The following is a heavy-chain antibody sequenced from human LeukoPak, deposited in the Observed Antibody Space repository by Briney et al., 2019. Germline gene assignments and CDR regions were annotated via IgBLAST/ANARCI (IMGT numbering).Heavy chain of an antibody. V-gene: IGHV1-18*01. CDR2: ISAYNGNT. J-gene: IGHJ4*02. Sequence: ASVKVSCKASGYTFTSYGISWVRQAPGQGLEWMGWISAYNGNTNYAQKLQCRVTMTTDTSTSTTYMGLRSLRSDDTAVYYCARDQSPGDYVGYYWGPGTLVTVSS. D-gene: IGHD4-17*01. CDR1: GYTFTSYG. CDR3: ARDQSPGDYVGYY.